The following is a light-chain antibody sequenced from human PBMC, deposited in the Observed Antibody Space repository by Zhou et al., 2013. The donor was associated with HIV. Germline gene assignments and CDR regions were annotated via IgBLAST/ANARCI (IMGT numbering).Light chain of an antibody. CDR1: QSISDW. J-gene: IGKJ3*01. CDR2: RAS. Sequence: DIQMTQFPSTLSASVGDRVTITCRASQSISDWLAWFQQKPGKAPKVLIFRASILESGVPLRFSGSGSGTEFTLTISSLQPDDFATYYCQQYNTFPFTFGPRDRKWISN. CDR3: QQYNTFPFT. V-gene: IGKV1-5*03.